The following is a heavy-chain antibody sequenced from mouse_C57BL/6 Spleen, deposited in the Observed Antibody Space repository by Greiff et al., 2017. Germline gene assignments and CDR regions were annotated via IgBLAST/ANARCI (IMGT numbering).Heavy chain of an antibody. Sequence: VQLQQSGAELVKPGASVKISCKASGYTFTSYWMQWVKQRPGQGLEWIGEIDPSDSYTNYNQKFKGKATLTVDTSSSTAYMQLSSLTSEDSAVYYCAIRYFDYWGQGTTLTVSS. CDR1: GYTFTSYW. V-gene: IGHV1-50*01. CDR2: IDPSDSYT. CDR3: AIRYFDY. J-gene: IGHJ2*01.